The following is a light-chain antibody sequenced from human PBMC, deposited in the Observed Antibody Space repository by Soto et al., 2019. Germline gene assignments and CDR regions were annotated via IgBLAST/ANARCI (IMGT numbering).Light chain of an antibody. CDR2: GAS. CDR3: QQYGSSLWT. Sequence: EIVLTQSPGTLSLSPGERATLSCRASQSVSSSYLAWYQQKPGQAPRLLIYGASSRATGIPDRFSGSGSGTDFTLTISRLEPEDFAVYYCQQYGSSLWTLGQGPKVHIK. J-gene: IGKJ1*01. CDR1: QSVSSSY. V-gene: IGKV3-20*01.